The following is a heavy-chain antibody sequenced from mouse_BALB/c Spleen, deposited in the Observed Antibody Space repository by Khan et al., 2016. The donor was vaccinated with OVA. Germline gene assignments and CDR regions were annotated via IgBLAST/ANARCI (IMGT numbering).Heavy chain of an antibody. J-gene: IGHJ1*01. CDR1: GFSLTSYG. D-gene: IGHD2-1*01. V-gene: IGHV2-9*02. CDR2: IWTGGGT. Sequence: VELVESGPGLVAPSQSLSITCTVSGFSLTSYGVHWVRQPPGKGLEWLGVIWTGGGTNYNSALMSRLSITKDNSKSQVFLKMNSLQPDDTAMYYRARYYGNCGWYFDVWGAGTTVTVSS. CDR3: ARYYGNCGWYFDV.